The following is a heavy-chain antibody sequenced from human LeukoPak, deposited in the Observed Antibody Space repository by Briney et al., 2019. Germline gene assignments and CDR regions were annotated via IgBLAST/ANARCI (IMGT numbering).Heavy chain of an antibody. CDR3: AREGDY. Sequence: SETLSHTCAVSGYSISSGYYWGWIRPPPGKGLEWIGNIYHSGSTYYNPSLKSRVTISVDTSKNQFSLKLSSVTASDTAVYYCAREGDYWGQGTLVTVSS. V-gene: IGHV4-38-2*02. CDR2: IYHSGST. CDR1: GYSISSGYY. J-gene: IGHJ4*02.